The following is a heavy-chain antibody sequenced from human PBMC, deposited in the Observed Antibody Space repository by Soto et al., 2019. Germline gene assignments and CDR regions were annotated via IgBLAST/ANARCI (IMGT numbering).Heavy chain of an antibody. CDR2: INHSGST. D-gene: IGHD3-22*01. CDR1: GGSFSGYY. Sequence: SETLSLTCAVYGGSFSGYYWSWIRQPPGKGLEWIGEINHSGSTNYNPSLKSRVTISVDTSKNQFSLKLSSVTAADTAVYYCARKIVVANLIDYWGQGTLVTVSS. V-gene: IGHV4-34*01. J-gene: IGHJ4*02. CDR3: ARKIVVANLIDY.